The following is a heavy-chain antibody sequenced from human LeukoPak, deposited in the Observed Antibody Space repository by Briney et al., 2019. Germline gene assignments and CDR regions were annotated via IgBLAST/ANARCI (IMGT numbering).Heavy chain of an antibody. Sequence: SETLSLTCTVSGGXIISYYCSWIRQPPGKGLEWIGYIYSSGSTNYNPSLKSRVTISVDTSKNQFSLKLSSVTAADTAVYYCARNIWGWDYWGQGTLVTVSS. V-gene: IGHV4-59*01. D-gene: IGHD3-16*01. CDR2: IYSSGST. CDR3: ARNIWGWDY. CDR1: GGXIISYY. J-gene: IGHJ4*02.